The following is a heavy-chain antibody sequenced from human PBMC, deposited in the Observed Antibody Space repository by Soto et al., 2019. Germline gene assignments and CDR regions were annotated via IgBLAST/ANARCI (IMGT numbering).Heavy chain of an antibody. J-gene: IGHJ6*02. CDR3: ARDQKIAASNYYYGMEV. V-gene: IGHV1-69*13. Sequence: GASVKVSCKASGGTFSSYAISWVRQAPGQGLEWMGGIIPIFGAANYAQRFQGRVTITADESTSAAYMELSSLRSEDTAVYYCARDQKIAASNYYYGMEVWGQGTTVTVSS. CDR1: GGTFSSYA. CDR2: IIPIFGAA. D-gene: IGHD2-21*01.